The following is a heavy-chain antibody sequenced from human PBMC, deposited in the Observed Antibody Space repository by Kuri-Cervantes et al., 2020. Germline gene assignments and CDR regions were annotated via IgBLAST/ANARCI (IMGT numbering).Heavy chain of an antibody. CDR3: ARVPTGRMVDV. V-gene: IGHV3-66*01. D-gene: IGHD1-14*01. CDR1: GFTVSSNY. CDR2: IYSGGST. J-gene: IGHJ6*02. Sequence: GESLKISCAASGFTVSSNYMSWVRQAPGKGLEWVSVIYSGGSTYYADSVKGRFTISRDNSKNTLYLQMNSLRAEDTAVYYCARVPTGRMVDVWGQGTTVTVSS.